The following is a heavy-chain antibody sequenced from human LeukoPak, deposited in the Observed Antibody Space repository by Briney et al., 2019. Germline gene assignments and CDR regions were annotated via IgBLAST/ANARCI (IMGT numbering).Heavy chain of an antibody. CDR2: ISDTSANT. Sequence: GGSLRISCVASGFNFTNYAMDWVRQAPGKGLEWVSSISDTSANTYYADSMKGRFTISRDNAKNTLYLQMNSLRAEDTAVYYCAKHAVAGPSRYSFDYWGQGTLVTVSS. V-gene: IGHV3-23*01. CDR3: AKHAVAGPSRYSFDY. J-gene: IGHJ4*02. D-gene: IGHD6-19*01. CDR1: GFNFTNYA.